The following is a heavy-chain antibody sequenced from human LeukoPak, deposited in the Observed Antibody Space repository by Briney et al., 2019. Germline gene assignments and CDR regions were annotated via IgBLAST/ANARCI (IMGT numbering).Heavy chain of an antibody. J-gene: IGHJ4*02. CDR2: IYYSGST. V-gene: IGHV4-30-4*08. CDR1: GGSISSGDYY. D-gene: IGHD2-2*02. CDR3: ARHCSSSSCYSGLDY. Sequence: SETLSLTCTVSGGSISSGDYYWSWIRQPPGKGLEWLGYIYYSGSTYYNTSLKSRVTISADTYKNQFSLKLSTVTAADTAVYYCARHCSSSSCYSGLDYWGQGTLVTVSS.